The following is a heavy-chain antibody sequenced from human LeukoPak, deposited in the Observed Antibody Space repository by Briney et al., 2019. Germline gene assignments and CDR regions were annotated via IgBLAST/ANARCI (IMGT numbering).Heavy chain of an antibody. Sequence: PGGSLRLSCAASGFTFSSYSMNWVRQAPGEGVEWVSSISSSSSYIYYADSVKGRFTISRDNAKNSLYLQMNSLRAEDTAVYYCARDGISDFWSGYPNAPWFDPWGQGTLVTVSS. CDR1: GFTFSSYS. D-gene: IGHD3-3*01. CDR2: ISSSSSYI. J-gene: IGHJ5*02. V-gene: IGHV3-21*01. CDR3: ARDGISDFWSGYPNAPWFDP.